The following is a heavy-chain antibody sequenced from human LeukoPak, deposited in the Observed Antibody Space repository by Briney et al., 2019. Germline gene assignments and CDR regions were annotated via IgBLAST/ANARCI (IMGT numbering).Heavy chain of an antibody. Sequence: SETLSLTCIVSSGFISSYYWSWIRQTPGKGLEWIAFINYSGRIKYNPSLQSRVSISLDTSKNHFSLQLRSVMAVDTAVYYCARLVDYDNSGDPDIFDIWGQGTIASIS. J-gene: IGHJ3*02. CDR2: INYSGRI. CDR1: SGFISSYY. CDR3: ARLVDYDNSGDPDIFDI. V-gene: IGHV4-59*01. D-gene: IGHD3-22*01.